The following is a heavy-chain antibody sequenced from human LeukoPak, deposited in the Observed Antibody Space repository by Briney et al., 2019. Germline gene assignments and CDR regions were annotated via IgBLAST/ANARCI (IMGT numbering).Heavy chain of an antibody. CDR1: GYSFTSYW. Sequence: GESLKISCKGSGYSFTSYWISWVRPMPGKGLEWMGRIDPSDSYTNYSPSFQGHVTISADKSISTAYLQWSSLKASDTAMYYCARFLEDSGYYLYFQHWGQGTLVTVSS. D-gene: IGHD3-22*01. J-gene: IGHJ1*01. CDR2: IDPSDSYT. V-gene: IGHV5-10-1*01. CDR3: ARFLEDSGYYLYFQH.